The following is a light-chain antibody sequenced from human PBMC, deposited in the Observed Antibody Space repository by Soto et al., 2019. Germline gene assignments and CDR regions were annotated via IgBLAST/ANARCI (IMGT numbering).Light chain of an antibody. CDR2: DAS. CDR3: QQYSMSPSS. V-gene: IGKV3-20*01. J-gene: IGKJ1*01. CDR1: QTISASY. Sequence: EIVLTQSPGTLSLSPGERATLSCRASQTISASYLAWYQQKLGQAPRLLIYDASSRAAGIPDRFSGSGSGTDLTHTICRLEPGYFAVYYCQQYSMSPSSFVQWTKVEIK.